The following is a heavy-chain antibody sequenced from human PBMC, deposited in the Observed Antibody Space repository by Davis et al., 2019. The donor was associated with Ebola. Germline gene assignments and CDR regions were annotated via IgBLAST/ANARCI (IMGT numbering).Heavy chain of an antibody. CDR1: GFTFSSYE. Sequence: PGGSLRLSCAASGFTFSSYEMNWVRQAPGKGLEWVSYVSGSGSTIYYADSVRGRFTMSRDNAKNSVYLQMNSLRAEDTAVYYCARDSHSSSWYGPYYYYGMDVWGQGTTVTVSS. V-gene: IGHV3-48*03. J-gene: IGHJ6*02. CDR2: VSGSGSTI. CDR3: ARDSHSSSWYGPYYYYGMDV. D-gene: IGHD6-13*01.